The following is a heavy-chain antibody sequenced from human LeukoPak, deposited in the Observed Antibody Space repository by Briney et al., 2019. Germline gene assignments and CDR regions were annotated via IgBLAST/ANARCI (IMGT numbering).Heavy chain of an antibody. Sequence: PGGSLRLSCAASGFTFSSYSMNWVRQAPGKGLEWVSYISSSSTIYYADSVKGRFTNSRDNAKNSLYLQMNSLRAEDTAVYYCARVGLIVGATVFDYWGQGTLVTVSS. J-gene: IGHJ4*02. CDR2: ISSSSTI. D-gene: IGHD1-26*01. V-gene: IGHV3-48*04. CDR3: ARVGLIVGATVFDY. CDR1: GFTFSSYS.